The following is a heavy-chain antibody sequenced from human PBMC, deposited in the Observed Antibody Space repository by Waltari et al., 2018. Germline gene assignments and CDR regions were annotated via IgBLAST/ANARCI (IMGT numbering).Heavy chain of an antibody. Sequence: QVQLQESRPGLVKPSETLSLPCTVSCGSISSYSWRWIRQPPGKGLEWIGYIYYSGSTNYNPSLKSRVTISVDTSKNQFSLKLSSVTAADTAVYYCARGYDSSGCDIWGQGTMVTVSS. J-gene: IGHJ3*02. CDR2: IYYSGST. CDR3: ARGYDSSGCDI. D-gene: IGHD3-22*01. V-gene: IGHV4-59*01. CDR1: CGSISSYS.